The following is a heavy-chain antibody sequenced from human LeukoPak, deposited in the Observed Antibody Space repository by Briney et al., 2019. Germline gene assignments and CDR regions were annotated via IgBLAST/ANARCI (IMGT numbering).Heavy chain of an antibody. V-gene: IGHV3-11*01. J-gene: IGHJ4*02. CDR2: ISSSGGTTI. Sequence: GGSLGLSCAASGFSFSGYYMSWIRQAPGKGLEWISYISSSGGTTIYYADSVKGRFTISRDNAENSLYLRTDSLRAEDTAVYYCTRFRGYCSGATCYPYYFDYWGQGTLVTVSS. CDR1: GFSFSGYY. D-gene: IGHD2-15*01. CDR3: TRFRGYCSGATCYPYYFDY.